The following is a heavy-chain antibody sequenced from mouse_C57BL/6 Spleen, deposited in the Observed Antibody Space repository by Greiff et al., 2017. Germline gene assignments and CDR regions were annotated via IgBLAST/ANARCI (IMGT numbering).Heavy chain of an antibody. J-gene: IGHJ1*03. CDR1: GYTFTDYN. Sequence: VQLQQSGPELVKPGASVKMSCKASGYTFTDYNMHWVKQSHGKSLEWIGYINPNNGGTSYNQKFKGKATLTVNKSSSTAYMELRSLTSEDSAVYYCAGGFTTGVYWYFDVWGTGTTVTVSS. CDR2: INPNNGGT. CDR3: AGGFTTGVYWYFDV. D-gene: IGHD1-1*01. V-gene: IGHV1-22*01.